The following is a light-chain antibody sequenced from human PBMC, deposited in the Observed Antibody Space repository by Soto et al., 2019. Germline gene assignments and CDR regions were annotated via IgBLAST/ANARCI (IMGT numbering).Light chain of an antibody. CDR1: QSVSSSS. Sequence: EIVLTQSPGTLSLSPGQRATLSCRASQSVSSSSFAWYQQKPGQAPRLLIYSASGRATGIPDRFSGSGSGTDFTLTISRLEPEDFAVYYCHQYGSSPWTFGQGTKVEIK. V-gene: IGKV3-20*01. J-gene: IGKJ1*01. CDR3: HQYGSSPWT. CDR2: SAS.